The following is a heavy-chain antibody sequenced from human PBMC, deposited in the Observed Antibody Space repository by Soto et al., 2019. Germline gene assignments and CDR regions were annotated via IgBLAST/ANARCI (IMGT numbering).Heavy chain of an antibody. V-gene: IGHV4-34*01. J-gene: IGHJ4*02. CDR3: ARGSEIVVVPAAMFNWDY. CDR2: INHSGST. CDR1: GGSFSGYY. Sequence: QVQLQQWGAGLLKPSETLSLTCAVYGGSFSGYYWSWIRQPPGKGLEWIGEINHSGSTNYNPSLKSRVTISVDTSKNQFSLKLSSVTAADTAVYYCARGSEIVVVPAAMFNWDYWGQGTLVTVSS. D-gene: IGHD2-2*01.